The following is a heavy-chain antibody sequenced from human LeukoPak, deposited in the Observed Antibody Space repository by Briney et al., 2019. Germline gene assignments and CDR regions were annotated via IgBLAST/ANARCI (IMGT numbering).Heavy chain of an antibody. Sequence: SETLSLTCTVSGGSISSSSYYWGWLRQPPGKGLEWVGSIYYSGSTYYNPSLKSRVTISVDTSKNQFSLKLSSVTAADTAVYYCARRGVVVTAIDYWGQGTLVTVSS. V-gene: IGHV4-39*01. J-gene: IGHJ4*02. CDR2: IYYSGST. CDR3: ARRGVVVTAIDY. D-gene: IGHD2-21*02. CDR1: GGSISSSSYY.